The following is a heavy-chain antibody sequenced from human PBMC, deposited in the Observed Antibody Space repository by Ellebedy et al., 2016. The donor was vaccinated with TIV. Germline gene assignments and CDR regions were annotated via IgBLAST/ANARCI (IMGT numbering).Heavy chain of an antibody. CDR2: IYPGDSDT. CDR1: GYYFPGNW. V-gene: IGHV5-51*01. J-gene: IGHJ5*02. Sequence: GESLKISCKGSGYYFPGNWIVWVRQMHGKGLEWMGIIYPGDSDTRYSPSFQGQVTISADKSISTAYLQWSSLKASDTAMYYCARQGSSSPVWFDPWGQGTLVTVSS. CDR3: ARQGSSSPVWFDP. D-gene: IGHD6-13*01.